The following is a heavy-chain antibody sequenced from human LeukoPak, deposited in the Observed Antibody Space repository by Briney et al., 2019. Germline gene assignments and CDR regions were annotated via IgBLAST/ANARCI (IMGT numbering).Heavy chain of an antibody. CDR3: ARQYDSYFYYYLDL. Sequence: SETLSLTCGDSGYPINKAYYWVWIRQPPGKGLEWIGSLYHPGSTYYNPSLTSRVTMSVDTSRNQFSLRLSFVTAADTAVYYCARQYDSYFYYYLDLWGTGTTVTVSS. D-gene: IGHD2-2*01. V-gene: IGHV4-38-2*01. J-gene: IGHJ6*03. CDR1: GYPINKAYY. CDR2: LYHPGST.